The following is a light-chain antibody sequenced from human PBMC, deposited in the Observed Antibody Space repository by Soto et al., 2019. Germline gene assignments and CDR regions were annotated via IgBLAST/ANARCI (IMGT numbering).Light chain of an antibody. Sequence: EIVMTQSPATLSVSPGERATLSCRASQSVSTKLGWYQQKPGQPPSLIMYGASTRATGIPARFSGSGSGTEFTLTISSLRSEDSAIYYCQQYFEWPPMTFGQGTKVDI. CDR1: QSVSTK. J-gene: IGKJ1*01. CDR2: GAS. V-gene: IGKV3-15*01. CDR3: QQYFEWPPMT.